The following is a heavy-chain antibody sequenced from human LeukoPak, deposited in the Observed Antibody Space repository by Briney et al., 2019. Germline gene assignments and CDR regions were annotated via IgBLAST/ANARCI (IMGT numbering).Heavy chain of an antibody. CDR1: GGSINNSY. V-gene: IGHV4-59*01. D-gene: IGHD4/OR15-4a*01. CDR2: VYSNGNT. Sequence: PSETLSLTCTVSGGSINNSYRSWIRQPPGRALEWIGYVYSNGNTNYNPSLKSRVTMSIETSKNQFSLKVPSVTAADTAVYYCASGTLDGALYGTYWYFYVGGRGTLVTVSS. CDR3: ASGTLDGALYGTYWYFYV. J-gene: IGHJ2*01.